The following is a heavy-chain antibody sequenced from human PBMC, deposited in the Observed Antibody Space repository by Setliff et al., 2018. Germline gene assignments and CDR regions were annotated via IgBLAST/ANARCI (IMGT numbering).Heavy chain of an antibody. CDR3: ARHATYYYGSGNLPFDS. V-gene: IGHV4-34*01. CDR1: GDSLSGYY. Sequence: SETLSLTCAVYGDSLSGYYWSWIRQSPKKGLEWIGEIRRGRDTLYSPSLESRLTITIDTSKSQFSLKLSSVTAADTAVYYCARHATYYYGSGNLPFDSWGQGTLVTVSS. D-gene: IGHD3-10*01. J-gene: IGHJ4*02. CDR2: IRRGRDT.